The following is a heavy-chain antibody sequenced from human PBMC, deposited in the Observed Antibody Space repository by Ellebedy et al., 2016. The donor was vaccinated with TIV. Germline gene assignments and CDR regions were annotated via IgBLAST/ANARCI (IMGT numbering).Heavy chain of an antibody. CDR1: GGSISTYY. CDR2: IYYTGNT. J-gene: IGHJ4*02. CDR3: ARAIRGLINY. Sequence: MPGGSLRLSCTVSGGSISTYYWNWIRQPPGKGLEWMGYIYYTGNTNCNPSLKSRVTISVDTSKNQFFLNLSSVTATDTAVYYCARAIRGLINYWGRGTLVTVSS. D-gene: IGHD3-10*01. V-gene: IGHV4-59*08.